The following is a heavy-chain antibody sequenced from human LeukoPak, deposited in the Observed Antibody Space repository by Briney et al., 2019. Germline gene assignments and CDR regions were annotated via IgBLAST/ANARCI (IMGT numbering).Heavy chain of an antibody. J-gene: IGHJ4*02. V-gene: IGHV3-21*01. CDR3: ARPEAYCSSTSCYATH. Sequence: GGSLRDSCAASGFTFSSYSMNWVRQAPGKGLEWVSSISSSSSYIYYADSVKGRFTISRDNAKNSLYLQMNSLRAEDTAVYYCARPEAYCSSTSCYATHSGQGTLATVSS. D-gene: IGHD2-2*01. CDR2: ISSSSSYI. CDR1: GFTFSSYS.